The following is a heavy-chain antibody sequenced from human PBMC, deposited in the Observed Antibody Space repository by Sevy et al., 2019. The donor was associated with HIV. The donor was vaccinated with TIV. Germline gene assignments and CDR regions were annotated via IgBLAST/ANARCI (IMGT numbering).Heavy chain of an antibody. V-gene: IGHV3-23*01. CDR1: GFTFSSYA. J-gene: IGHJ4*02. D-gene: IGHD3-10*01. Sequence: LSLTCAASGFTFSSYAMSWVRQAPGKGLEWVSAISGSGGSTYYADSVKGRFTISRDNSKNTLYLQMNSLRAEDTAVSYCANSGELLFLYWGQGTLVTVSS. CDR2: ISGSGGST. CDR3: ANSGELLFLY.